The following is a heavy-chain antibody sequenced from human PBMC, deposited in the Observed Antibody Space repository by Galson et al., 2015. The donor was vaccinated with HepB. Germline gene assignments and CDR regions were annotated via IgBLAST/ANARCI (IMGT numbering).Heavy chain of an antibody. CDR1: GFTFSSYS. D-gene: IGHD6-6*01. J-gene: IGHJ6*02. V-gene: IGHV3-48*02. CDR2: ISSSSSTI. Sequence: SLRLSCAASGFTFSSYSMNWVRQAPGKGLEWVSYISSSSSTIYYADSVKGRFTISRDNAKNSLYLQMNSLRDEDTAVYYCARESSSSPYYYYGMDVWGQGTTVTVSS. CDR3: ARESSSSPYYYYGMDV.